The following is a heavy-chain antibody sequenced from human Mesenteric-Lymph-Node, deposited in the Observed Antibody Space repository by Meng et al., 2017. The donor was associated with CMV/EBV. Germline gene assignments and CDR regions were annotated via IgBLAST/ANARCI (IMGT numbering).Heavy chain of an antibody. Sequence: SGPTLVKPPQTLTLTCTFSGFSLSTSEMRVSWIRQPPGKALEWLARIDWDDDKFYSTSLKTRLTISKDTSKNQVVLIMTNMDPVDTATYYCARTALTYSSGCYYFDYWGQGTLVTVSS. D-gene: IGHD6-19*01. J-gene: IGHJ4*02. CDR1: GFSLSTSEMR. CDR2: IDWDDDK. V-gene: IGHV2-70D*14. CDR3: ARTALTYSSGCYYFDY.